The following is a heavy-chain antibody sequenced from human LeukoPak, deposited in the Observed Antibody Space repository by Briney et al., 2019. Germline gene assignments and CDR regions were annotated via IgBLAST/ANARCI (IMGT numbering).Heavy chain of an antibody. Sequence: ASVKVSCKASGYTFTIYGISWVRQAPRQGLEWMGWISAYNGNTNYAQKLQGRVTMTTDTSTSTAYMELRSLRSDDTAVYYCARDGAYYDILTGYHPLDYWGQGTLVTVSS. CDR1: GYTFTIYG. J-gene: IGHJ4*02. CDR3: ARDGAYYDILTGYHPLDY. D-gene: IGHD3-9*01. V-gene: IGHV1-18*04. CDR2: ISAYNGNT.